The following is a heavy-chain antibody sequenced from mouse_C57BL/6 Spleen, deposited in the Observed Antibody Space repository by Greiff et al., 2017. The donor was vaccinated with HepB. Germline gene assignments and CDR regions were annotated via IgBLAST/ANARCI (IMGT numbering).Heavy chain of an antibody. J-gene: IGHJ4*01. CDR2: IWSGGST. CDR3: ASPYGTLWAMDY. D-gene: IGHD1-1*01. CDR1: GFSLTSYG. Sequence: VQGVESGPGLVQPSQSLSITCTVSGFSLTSYGVHWVRQSPGKGLEWLGVIWSGGSTDYNAAFISRLSISKDNSKSQVFFKMNSLQADDTAIYYWASPYGTLWAMDYWGQGTSVTVSS. V-gene: IGHV2-2*01.